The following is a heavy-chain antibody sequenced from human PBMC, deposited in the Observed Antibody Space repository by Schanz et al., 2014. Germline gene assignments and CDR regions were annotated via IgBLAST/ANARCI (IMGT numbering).Heavy chain of an antibody. CDR3: ARDYYDILTGYPYDTFDI. CDR2: INPNSGDR. CDR1: AYTFTGHH. D-gene: IGHD3-9*01. Sequence: QVQLVQSGAEVKEPGASVKVSCKASAYTFTGHHMHWVRQAPGQGLEWMGWINPNSGDRNYAQKFQGRVTMTRDTSISTAYMELSRLRSDDTAVYYCARDYYDILTGYPYDTFDIWGQGTMVTVSS. V-gene: IGHV1-2*02. J-gene: IGHJ3*02.